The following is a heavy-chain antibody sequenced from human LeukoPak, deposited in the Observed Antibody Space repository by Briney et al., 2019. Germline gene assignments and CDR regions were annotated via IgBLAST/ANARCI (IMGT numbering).Heavy chain of an antibody. D-gene: IGHD3-22*01. CDR1: GGSFSGYY. CDR3: ARGVGYYDSSGPTDY. CDR2: INHSGST. V-gene: IGHV4-34*01. J-gene: IGHJ4*02. Sequence: SETLSLTCAVYGGSFSGYYWSWIRQPPGKGLEWIGEINHSGSTNYNPSLKSRVTISVDTSKNQFSLKLSSVTAADTAVYYCARGVGYYDSSGPTDYWGQGTLVTVSS.